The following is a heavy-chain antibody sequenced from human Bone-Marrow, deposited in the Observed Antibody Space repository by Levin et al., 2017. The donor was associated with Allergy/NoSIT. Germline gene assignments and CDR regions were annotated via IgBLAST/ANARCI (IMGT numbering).Heavy chain of an antibody. V-gene: IGHV1-69*13. CDR3: AREPLSGSYDGFYDY. CDR1: GGTFSSYA. CDR2: IIPIFGTA. D-gene: IGHD3-10*01. J-gene: IGHJ4*02. Sequence: SVKVSCKASGGTFSSYAISWVRQAPGQGLEWMGGIIPIFGTANYAQKFQGRVTITADESTSTAYMELSSLRSEDTAVYYCAREPLSGSYDGFYDYWGQGTLVTVSS.